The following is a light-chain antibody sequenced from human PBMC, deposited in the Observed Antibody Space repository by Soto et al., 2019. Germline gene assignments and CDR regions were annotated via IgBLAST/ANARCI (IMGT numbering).Light chain of an antibody. CDR3: QQSYSIPPIT. CDR2: AAS. V-gene: IGKV1-39*01. CDR1: QSISGF. J-gene: IGKJ5*01. Sequence: DIQMTQSPSSLSASVGDRVTITCRASQSISGFLNWYQQKPGKAPNLLIYAASSLQSGVPSRFSGSGSGTELTLTISSLQPEDFATYYCQQSYSIPPITFGQGTRLEIK.